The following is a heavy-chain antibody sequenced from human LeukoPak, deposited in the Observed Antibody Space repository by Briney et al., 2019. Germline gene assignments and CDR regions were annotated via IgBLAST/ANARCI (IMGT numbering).Heavy chain of an antibody. J-gene: IGHJ4*02. CDR1: GFTFSSYW. Sequence: GGSLRLSCAASGFTFSSYWMSWVRQAPGKGLEWVANIKQDGSEKYYVDSVKGRFTISRDSAKNSLYLQMNSLRAEDTAVYYCARRPGYSSSWYRYFDYWGQGTLVTVSS. V-gene: IGHV3-7*01. CDR2: IKQDGSEK. CDR3: ARRPGYSSSWYRYFDY. D-gene: IGHD6-13*01.